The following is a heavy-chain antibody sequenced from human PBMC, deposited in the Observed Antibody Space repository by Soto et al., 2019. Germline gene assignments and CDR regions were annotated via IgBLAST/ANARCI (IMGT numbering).Heavy chain of an antibody. V-gene: IGHV4-34*01. Sequence: SETLSLTCAVYGGSFSGYYWTWIRQPPGKGLEWIGEINHSGTINFNPSLKSRLTISLDTSKKHFSLKLSSVTDADTAASYCARADRTLVTSYSLDVWGQGTTVTVSS. J-gene: IGHJ6*02. CDR1: GGSFSGYY. D-gene: IGHD2-21*02. CDR3: ARADRTLVTSYSLDV. CDR2: INHSGTI.